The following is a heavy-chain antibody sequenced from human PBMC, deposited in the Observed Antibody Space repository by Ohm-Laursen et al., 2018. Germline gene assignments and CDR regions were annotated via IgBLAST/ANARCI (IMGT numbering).Heavy chain of an antibody. CDR2: IKSKAAGETR. Sequence: SLRLSCAASGFTFTSAWMSWVRQVPGKGLEYVGRIKSKAAGETREYAEPVKGRFTILRDDSKNTLSLQMNSLKTEDTGVYYCSTDHFSWGQGTLVTVSS. CDR3: STDHFS. J-gene: IGHJ5*02. CDR1: GFTFTSAW. D-gene: IGHD2/OR15-2a*01. V-gene: IGHV3-15*01.